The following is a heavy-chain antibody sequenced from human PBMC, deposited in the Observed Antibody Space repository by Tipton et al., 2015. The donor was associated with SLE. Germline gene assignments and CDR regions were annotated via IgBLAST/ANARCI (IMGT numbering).Heavy chain of an antibody. CDR2: INPSGGST. J-gene: IGHJ5*02. CDR1: GYTFTSYY. V-gene: IGHV1-46*01. D-gene: IGHD1-7*01. Sequence: QLVQSGAEVKKPGASVKVSCKASGYTFTSYYMHWVRQAPGQGLEWMGIINPSGGSTSYAQKFQGRVTMTRDTSTSTVYMELSSLRSEDTAVYYCARVCVTGTHGYNWFDPWGQGTLVTVSS. CDR3: ARVCVTGTHGYNWFDP.